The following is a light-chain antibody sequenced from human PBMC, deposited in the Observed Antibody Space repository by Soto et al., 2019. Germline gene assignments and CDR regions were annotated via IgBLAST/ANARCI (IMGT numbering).Light chain of an antibody. V-gene: IGLV1-47*01. CDR1: SSNIGSNY. CDR3: EAWDDILSALYV. Sequence: QSVLTQPPSASGTPGQRVTISCSGSSSNIGSNYVYWYQQLPGTAPKLLIDRNNQRPSGVPDRFSGSKAGTSASLAISGLRSEDEADYYCEAWDDILSALYVFGTGTKVTVL. CDR2: RNN. J-gene: IGLJ1*01.